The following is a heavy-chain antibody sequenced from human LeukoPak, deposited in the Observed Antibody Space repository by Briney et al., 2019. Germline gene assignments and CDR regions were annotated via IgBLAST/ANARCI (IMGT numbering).Heavy chain of an antibody. CDR1: GFTSSSYA. D-gene: IGHD1-14*01. CDR2: ISSNGGST. CDR3: ARVARTLRTLDAFDI. V-gene: IGHV3-64*01. J-gene: IGHJ3*02. Sequence: GGSLRLSCAASGFTSSSYAMHWVRQAPGKGLEYVSAISSNGGSTYYANSVKGRFTISRDNSKNTLYLQMGSLRAEDMAVYYCARVARTLRTLDAFDIWGQGTMVTVSS.